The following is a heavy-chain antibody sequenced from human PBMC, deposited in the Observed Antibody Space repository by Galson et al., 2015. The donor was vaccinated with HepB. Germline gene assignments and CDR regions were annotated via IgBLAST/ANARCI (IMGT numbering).Heavy chain of an antibody. CDR3: TTDPFLSLFVWFGKMGMDY. CDR1: GFTFRNAW. Sequence: LRLSCAASGFTFRNAWMSWVRQAPGKGLEWVGRIKSKTDGGTTDYAAPVKGRFTISRDDSKNTLYLQMNSLKTEDTAVYYCTTDPFLSLFVWFGKMGMDYWGQGTLVTVSS. D-gene: IGHD3-10*01. CDR2: IKSKTDGGTT. V-gene: IGHV3-15*01. J-gene: IGHJ4*02.